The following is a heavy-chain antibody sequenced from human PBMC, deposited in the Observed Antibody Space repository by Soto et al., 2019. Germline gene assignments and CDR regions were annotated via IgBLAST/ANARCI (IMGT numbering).Heavy chain of an antibody. CDR1: GFTFTSYA. J-gene: IGHJ6*02. Sequence: PGVSLRLSCAASGFTFTSYAFTWVRQAPGKGLEWVSAISGTGGSTFYSDSVMGRFTISRDNSKNTLYLQMNSLRAEDTAVYYCARGDTTTITDYYAMAVWGQGTTVTVSS. CDR3: ARGDTTTITDYYAMAV. D-gene: IGHD5-18*01. V-gene: IGHV3-23*01. CDR2: ISGTGGST.